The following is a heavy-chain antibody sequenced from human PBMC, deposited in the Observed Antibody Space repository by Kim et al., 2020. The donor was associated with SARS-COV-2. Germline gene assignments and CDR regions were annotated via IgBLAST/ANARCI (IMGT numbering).Heavy chain of an antibody. J-gene: IGHJ6*02. CDR1: GGSISSYY. V-gene: IGHV4-59*13. D-gene: IGHD4-17*01. CDR3: ARQISYGDYPYYYYYYGMDV. CDR2: IYYSGST. Sequence: SETLSLTCTVSGGSISSYYWSWIRQPPGKGLEWIGYIYYSGSTNYNPSLKSRVTISVDTSKNQFSLKLSSVTAADTAVYYCARQISYGDYPYYYYYYGMDVWGQGTTVTVSS.